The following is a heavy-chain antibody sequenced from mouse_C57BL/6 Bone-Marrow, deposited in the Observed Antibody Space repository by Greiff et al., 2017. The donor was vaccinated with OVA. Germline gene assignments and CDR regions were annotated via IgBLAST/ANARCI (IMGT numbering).Heavy chain of an antibody. CDR1: GYTFTSYG. V-gene: IGHV1-81*01. Sequence: VHLVESGAELARPGASVKLSCKASGYTFTSYGISWVKQRTGQGLEWIGEIYPRSGNTYYNEKFKGKATLTADKSSSTAYMELRSLTSEDSAVYFCARANWGGAMDYWGQGTSVTVSS. CDR2: IYPRSGNT. D-gene: IGHD4-1*01. J-gene: IGHJ4*01. CDR3: ARANWGGAMDY.